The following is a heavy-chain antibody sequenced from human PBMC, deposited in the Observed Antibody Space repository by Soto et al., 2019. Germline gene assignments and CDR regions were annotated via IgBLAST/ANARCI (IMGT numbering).Heavy chain of an antibody. V-gene: IGHV4-34*01. CDR1: GGSFSGYY. CDR3: ARGQVLYCSGGSCYVDY. CDR2: INHSGST. D-gene: IGHD2-15*01. J-gene: IGHJ4*02. Sequence: SETLSLTCAVYGGSFSGYYWSWIRQPPGKGLEWIGEINHSGSTNYNPSLKSRVTISVDTSKNQFSLKLSSVTAADTAVYYCARGQVLYCSGGSCYVDYWGQGTLVTVSS.